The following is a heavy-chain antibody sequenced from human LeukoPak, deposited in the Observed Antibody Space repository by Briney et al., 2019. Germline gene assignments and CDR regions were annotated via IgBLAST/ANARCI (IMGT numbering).Heavy chain of an antibody. CDR2: IYYSGNT. CDR3: ARPVAGTNGWFHP. D-gene: IGHD6-19*01. CDR1: GASISSYY. J-gene: IGHJ5*02. Sequence: SETLSLTCIVSGASISSYYWSWIRQPPGKGLEWIGYIYYSGNTNYNPSLKSRVTISVDTYKNPFSLKLNSVSAGDAAVYFCARPVAGTNGWFHPWGQGTLVTVSS. V-gene: IGHV4-59*01.